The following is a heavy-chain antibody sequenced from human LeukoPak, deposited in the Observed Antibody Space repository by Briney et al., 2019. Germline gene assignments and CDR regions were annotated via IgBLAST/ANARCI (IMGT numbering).Heavy chain of an antibody. V-gene: IGHV3-21*01. CDR3: AREFEQQLWDYYYYMDV. J-gene: IGHJ6*03. D-gene: IGHD6-13*01. CDR2: ISSSGIYI. CDR1: GFTFSSYS. Sequence: GGSLRLSCAASGFTFSSYSMNWVRQAPGKGLEWVSSISSSGIYIYYADSVKGRFTISRDNAKNSPYLQMNSPRAEDTAVYYCAREFEQQLWDYYYYMDVWGKGTTVTVSS.